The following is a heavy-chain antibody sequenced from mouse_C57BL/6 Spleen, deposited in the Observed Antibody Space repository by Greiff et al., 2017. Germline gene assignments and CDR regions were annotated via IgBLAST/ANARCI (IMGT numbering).Heavy chain of an antibody. Sequence: QVQLQQSGAELVRPGASVTLSCKASGYTFTDYEMHWVKQTPVHGLEWIGAIDPETGGTAYNQKFKGKAILTADKSSSTAYMELRSLTSEDSAVYYCAWAGSSYRYFDVWGTGTTVTVSS. J-gene: IGHJ1*03. CDR1: GYTFTDYE. CDR2: IDPETGGT. V-gene: IGHV1-15*01. D-gene: IGHD1-1*01. CDR3: AWAGSSYRYFDV.